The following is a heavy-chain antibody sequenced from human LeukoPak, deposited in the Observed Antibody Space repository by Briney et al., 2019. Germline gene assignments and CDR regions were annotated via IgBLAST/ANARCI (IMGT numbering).Heavy chain of an antibody. J-gene: IGHJ4*02. D-gene: IGHD3-22*01. CDR3: AKDDSSGEFDY. CDR1: GFTFSSYA. CDR2: ISYDGSNK. Sequence: PGRSLRLSCAASGFTFSSYAMHWVRQAPGKGLEWVAVISYDGSNKYYADSVKGRFTISRDNSKNTLYLQMNSLRAEDTAVYYCAKDDSSGEFDYWGQGTLVTVSS. V-gene: IGHV3-30*04.